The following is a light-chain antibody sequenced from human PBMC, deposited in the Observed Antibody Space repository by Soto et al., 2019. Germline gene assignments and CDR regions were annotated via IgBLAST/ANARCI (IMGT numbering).Light chain of an antibody. Sequence: EVVLTQSPVTLSLSPGERATLSCRASQSVDGNLAWYQQKPGQAPRLLIYGASTRATGISARFSGSGSGTEFTLTISSLQSEDFGVYYCQQYNNWWTFGQGTKVDIK. J-gene: IGKJ1*01. CDR3: QQYNNWWT. CDR1: QSVDGN. V-gene: IGKV3-15*01. CDR2: GAS.